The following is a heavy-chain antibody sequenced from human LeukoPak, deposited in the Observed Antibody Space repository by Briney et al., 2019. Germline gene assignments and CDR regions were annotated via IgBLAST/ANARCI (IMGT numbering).Heavy chain of an antibody. CDR2: ISAHNGNT. CDR3: ARDWSAVTISVTTLYY. V-gene: IGHV1-18*01. J-gene: IGHJ4*02. CDR1: GYIFTNYG. Sequence: GASVKVSCKASGYIFTNYGVNWVRQAPGQGPEWMGWISAHNGNTKYAQRFQGRVTMTIDTSTTTAYMELRSLRSDDTAVYYCARDWSAVTISVTTLYYWGQGTLVTVSS. D-gene: IGHD4-17*01.